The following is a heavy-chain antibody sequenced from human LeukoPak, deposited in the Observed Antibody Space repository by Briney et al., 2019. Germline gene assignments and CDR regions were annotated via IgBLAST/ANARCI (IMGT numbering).Heavy chain of an antibody. CDR1: GFTFSSYW. CDR3: ARERRNYDFWSAPDY. V-gene: IGHV3-7*01. CDR2: IKQDGSEK. Sequence: GGSLRLSCAASGFTFSSYWVSWVRQAPGKGLEWVANIKQDGSEKYYVDSVKGRFTISRDNAKNSLYLQMNSLRAEDTAVYYCARERRNYDFWSAPDYWGQGTLVTVSS. D-gene: IGHD3-3*01. J-gene: IGHJ4*02.